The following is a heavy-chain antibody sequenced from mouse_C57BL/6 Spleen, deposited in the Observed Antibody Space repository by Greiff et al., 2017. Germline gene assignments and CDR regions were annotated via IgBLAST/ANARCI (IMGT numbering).Heavy chain of an antibody. J-gene: IGHJ2*01. CDR2: INPGSGGT. D-gene: IGHD2-3*01. CDR3: ARTGDGYFGY. Sequence: QVQLQQSGAELVRPGTSVKVSCKASGYAFTNYLIEWVKQRPGQGLEWIGVINPGSGGTNYNEKFKGKATLTADKSSSTAYMQLSSLTSEDSAVYFCARTGDGYFGYWGQGTTLSVSS. V-gene: IGHV1-54*01. CDR1: GYAFTNYL.